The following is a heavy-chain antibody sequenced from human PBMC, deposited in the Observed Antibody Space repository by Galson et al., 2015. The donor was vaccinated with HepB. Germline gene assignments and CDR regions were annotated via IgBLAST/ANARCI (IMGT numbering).Heavy chain of an antibody. CDR3: AKENAGWGMTTVTTLHYGMDV. Sequence: SLRLSCAASGFTFSSYAMSWVRQAPGKGLEWVSAISGSGGSTYYADSVKGRFTISRDNSKNTLYLQMNSLRAEDTAVYYCAKENAGWGMTTVTTLHYGMDVWGQGTTVTVSS. CDR2: ISGSGGST. J-gene: IGHJ6*02. CDR1: GFTFSSYA. V-gene: IGHV3-23*01. D-gene: IGHD4-17*01.